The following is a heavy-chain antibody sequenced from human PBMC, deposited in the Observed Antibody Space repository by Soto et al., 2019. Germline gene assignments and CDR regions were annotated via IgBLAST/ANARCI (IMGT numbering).Heavy chain of an antibody. CDR3: ARVGEYCSGGSCPNWFDP. CDR2: IYHSGST. J-gene: IGHJ5*02. D-gene: IGHD2-15*01. V-gene: IGHV4-30-2*01. Sequence: SETLSLTCAVSGGSISSGGYSWSWIRQPPGKGLEWIGYIYHSGSTYYNPSLKSRVTISVDRSKNQFSLKLSSVTAADTAVYYCARVGEYCSGGSCPNWFDPWGQGTLVTVSS. CDR1: GGSISSGGYS.